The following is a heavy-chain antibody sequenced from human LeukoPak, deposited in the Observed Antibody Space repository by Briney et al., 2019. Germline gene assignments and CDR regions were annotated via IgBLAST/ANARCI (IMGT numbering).Heavy chain of an antibody. Sequence: VSXKXSGYTFTXYGISWVRQAPGQGLEWRGWINPNSGGTNYAQKFQGRVTMTRDTSISTAYMELSRLRSDDTAVYYCARGIRRGLGTYYYMDVWGKGTTVTVSS. CDR1: GYTFTXYG. CDR3: ARGIRRGLGTYYYMDV. D-gene: IGHD3-22*01. CDR2: INPNSGGT. V-gene: IGHV1-2*02. J-gene: IGHJ6*03.